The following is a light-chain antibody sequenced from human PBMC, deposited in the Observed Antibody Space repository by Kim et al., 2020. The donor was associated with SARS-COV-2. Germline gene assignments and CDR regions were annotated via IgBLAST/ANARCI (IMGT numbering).Light chain of an antibody. V-gene: IGLV3-21*04. CDR1: NIASQS. CDR3: QVWDSSSDHWV. Sequence: SYELTQPLSVSVVPGKTATITCGGNNIASQSVHWYQQKPGQAPVQVVFYDSDRPSGIPERISGSKSGNTATLTISGVEAGDEGDYYCQVWDSSSDHWVFGGGTQLPVL. CDR2: YDS. J-gene: IGLJ3*02.